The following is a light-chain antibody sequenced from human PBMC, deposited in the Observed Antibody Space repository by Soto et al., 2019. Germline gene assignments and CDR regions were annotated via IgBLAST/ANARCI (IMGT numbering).Light chain of an antibody. CDR2: GAS. J-gene: IGKJ5*01. Sequence: EIVLAQSPGTLSLSPGERVTLSCRASQSVSSNYLAWYQQKPGQAPRLLIYGASSRATGIPDRFSGSGSGTDFTLTISRLEPEDFAVYFCQQYGSSSTFGQGTRLEIK. CDR1: QSVSSNY. V-gene: IGKV3-20*01. CDR3: QQYGSSST.